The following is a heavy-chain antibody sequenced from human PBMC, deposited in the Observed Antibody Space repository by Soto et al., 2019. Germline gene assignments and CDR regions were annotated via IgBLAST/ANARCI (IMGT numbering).Heavy chain of an antibody. J-gene: IGHJ5*02. D-gene: IGHD3-16*01. Sequence: LSLTCTVSGGSISSGGYYWSWIRQHPGKGLEWIGNIYHSGSTFYNPSLKSRVTISVDTSKNQFSLKLSSVTAADTAVYYCARVRSGVGYNWFDPWGQGTLVTVSS. CDR3: ARVRSGVGYNWFDP. CDR1: GGSISSGGYY. V-gene: IGHV4-31*03. CDR2: IYHSGST.